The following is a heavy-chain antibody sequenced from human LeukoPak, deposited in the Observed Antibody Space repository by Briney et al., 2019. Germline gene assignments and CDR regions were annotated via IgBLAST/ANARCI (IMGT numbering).Heavy chain of an antibody. CDR2: FDPEVGET. V-gene: IGHV1-24*01. D-gene: IGHD3-22*01. CDR3: ATLYDSSGYYYDY. CDR1: GYTLTELS. J-gene: IGHJ4*02. Sequence: ASVKVSCKVSGYTLTELSRHWLRQSPGKGLEWRGGFDPEVGETIYAQKFQGRITMTEDTSTDTAYMELSSLRSEDTAVYYCATLYDSSGYYYDYWGQGTLVTVSS.